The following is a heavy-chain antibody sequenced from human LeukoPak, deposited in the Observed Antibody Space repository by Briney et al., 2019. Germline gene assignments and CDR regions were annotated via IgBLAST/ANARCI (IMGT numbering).Heavy chain of an antibody. CDR2: IYPGDSDT. CDR1: GYSFTSYW. J-gene: IGHJ4*02. D-gene: IGHD5-18*01. V-gene: IGHV5-51*01. CDR3: AXXVDTAMVDY. Sequence: GESLKISCRGSGYSFTSYWIGWVRQMPGKGLEWMGIIYPGDSDTRYSPSFQGQVTISADKSISTAYLQWSSLKASDTAMDYCAXXVDTAMVDYWGQGTLVTVSX.